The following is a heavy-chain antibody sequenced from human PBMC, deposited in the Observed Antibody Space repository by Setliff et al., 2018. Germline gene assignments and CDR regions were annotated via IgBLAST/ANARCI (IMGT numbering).Heavy chain of an antibody. V-gene: IGHV1-46*01. CDR1: GYTFTSYY. CDR3: ARDPTTYYDILTGSSSRRYGMDV. Sequence: ASVKVSRKASGYTFTSYYMHWVRQAPGQGLEWMGIINPSGGSTSYAQKFQGRVTMTRDTSTSTVYMELSSLRSEDTAVYYCARDPTTYYDILTGSSSRRYGMDVWGQGTTVTVS. CDR2: INPSGGST. D-gene: IGHD3-9*01. J-gene: IGHJ6*02.